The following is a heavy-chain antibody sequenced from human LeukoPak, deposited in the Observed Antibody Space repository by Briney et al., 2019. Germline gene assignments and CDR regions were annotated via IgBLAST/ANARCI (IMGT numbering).Heavy chain of an antibody. CDR2: IKQDGSEK. Sequence: GGSLRLSCAASRFTFSSYWMSWVRQAPGKGLEWVANIKQDGSEKYYVDSVKGRFTISRDNAKNSLYLQMNSLRAEDTAVYYCARVGGDIVVVPAAIFRVSYNNWFDPWGQGTLVTVSS. V-gene: IGHV3-7*01. CDR3: ARVGGDIVVVPAAIFRVSYNNWFDP. D-gene: IGHD2-2*01. J-gene: IGHJ5*02. CDR1: RFTFSSYW.